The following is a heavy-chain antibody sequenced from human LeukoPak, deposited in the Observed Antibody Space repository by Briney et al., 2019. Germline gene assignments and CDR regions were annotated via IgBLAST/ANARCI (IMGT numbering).Heavy chain of an antibody. Sequence: SQTLSLTCTVSGGSISSGGYYWSWIRQHPGKGLEWIGYIYYSGSTYYNPSLKSRVTISVDTSKNQFSLKLNSVTAADTAVYYCARRSTVTTNWFDPWGQGTLVTVSS. J-gene: IGHJ5*02. CDR2: IYYSGST. D-gene: IGHD4-17*01. CDR3: ARRSTVTTNWFDP. V-gene: IGHV4-31*03. CDR1: GGSISSGGYY.